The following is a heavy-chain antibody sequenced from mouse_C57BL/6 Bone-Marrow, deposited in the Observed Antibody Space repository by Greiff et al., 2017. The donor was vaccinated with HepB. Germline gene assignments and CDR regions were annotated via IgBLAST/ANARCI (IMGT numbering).Heavy chain of an antibody. J-gene: IGHJ2*01. CDR3: AAYYYGSRADYFDY. Sequence: VQLQQPGAELVKPGASVKLSCKASGYTFTSYWMHWVKQRPGQGLEWIGMIHPNSGSTNYNEKFKSKATLTVDKSSSTAYMQLSSLTSEDSAVYYCAAYYYGSRADYFDYWGQGTTLRVSS. CDR2: IHPNSGST. V-gene: IGHV1-64*01. CDR1: GYTFTSYW. D-gene: IGHD1-1*01.